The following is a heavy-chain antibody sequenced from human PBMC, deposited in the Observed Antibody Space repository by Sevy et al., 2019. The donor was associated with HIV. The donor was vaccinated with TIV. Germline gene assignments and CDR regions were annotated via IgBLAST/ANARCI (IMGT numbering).Heavy chain of an antibody. CDR1: GFTFTNYW. Sequence: GGSLRLSCAASGFTFTNYWMHWVRQAPGKGLVWVSRVDNDGSGTNYADSVKGRFTISRDNAKNTVYLQMNSLRVEDTAVYYCTRDMYGIDYWGQGTLVTVSS. CDR2: VDNDGSGT. V-gene: IGHV3-74*01. J-gene: IGHJ4*02. D-gene: IGHD2-8*01. CDR3: TRDMYGIDY.